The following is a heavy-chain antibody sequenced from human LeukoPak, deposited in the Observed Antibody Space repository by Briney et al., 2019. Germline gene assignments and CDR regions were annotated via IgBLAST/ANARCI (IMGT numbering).Heavy chain of an antibody. D-gene: IGHD2-8*01. J-gene: IGHJ4*02. V-gene: IGHV1-18*01. CDR2: ISAYNGNT. CDR1: GYTFTSYG. CDR3: ARVPTDLGYCTNGVCGYDY. Sequence: ASVKVSCKASGYTFTSYGISWVRQAPGQGLEWMGWISAYNGNTNYAQKLQGRVTMTTDTSTSTAYMELRSLRPDDTAVYYCARVPTDLGYCTNGVCGYDYWGQGTLVTVSS.